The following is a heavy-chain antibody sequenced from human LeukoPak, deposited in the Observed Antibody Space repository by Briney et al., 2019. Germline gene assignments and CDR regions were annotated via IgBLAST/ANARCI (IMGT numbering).Heavy chain of an antibody. Sequence: SVKVSCKASGGTFSSYAISWVRQAPGQGLEWMGGVIPIFGTANYAQKFQGRVTITTDESTSTAYMELSSLRSEDTAVYYCAPTGYGSGSSRRDWFDPWGQGTLVTVSS. D-gene: IGHD3-10*01. J-gene: IGHJ5*02. CDR2: VIPIFGTA. V-gene: IGHV1-69*05. CDR1: GGTFSSYA. CDR3: APTGYGSGSSRRDWFDP.